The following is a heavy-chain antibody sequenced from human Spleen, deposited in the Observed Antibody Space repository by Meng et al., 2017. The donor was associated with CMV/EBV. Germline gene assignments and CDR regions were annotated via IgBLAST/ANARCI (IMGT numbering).Heavy chain of an antibody. D-gene: IGHD3-10*01. J-gene: IGHJ5*02. V-gene: IGHV4-4*07. Sequence: VPLQEAGSGLETPSEPLSPTGTVSGCSISSYYWRWLRQPAGKGLEWSGRIYTSGSTNYTPSLKSRVIMSVDTSKNQFSLKLSSVTAADTAVYYCARVLYGSGIGLTNWFDPWGQGTLVTVSS. CDR3: ARVLYGSGIGLTNWFDP. CDR2: IYTSGST. CDR1: GCSISSYY.